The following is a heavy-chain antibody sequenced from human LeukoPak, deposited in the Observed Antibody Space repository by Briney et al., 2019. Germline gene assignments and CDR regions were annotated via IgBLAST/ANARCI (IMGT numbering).Heavy chain of an antibody. Sequence: GGSLRLSCAASGFTFSSYAMSWVRQAPGKGLEYVSAISSNGGSTYYANSVKGRLTISRDNSKNTLYLQMGSLRAEDMAVYYCARGMVATWYYFDYWGQGILVTVPS. D-gene: IGHD5-12*01. V-gene: IGHV3-64*01. CDR2: ISSNGGST. CDR3: ARGMVATWYYFDY. CDR1: GFTFSSYA. J-gene: IGHJ4*02.